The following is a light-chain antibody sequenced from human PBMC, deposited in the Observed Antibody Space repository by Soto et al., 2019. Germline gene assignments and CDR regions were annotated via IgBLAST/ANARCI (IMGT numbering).Light chain of an antibody. CDR1: QSISVW. CDR3: LQYYSYPQA. CDR2: KAS. V-gene: IGKV1-5*03. J-gene: IGKJ1*01. Sequence: DIQMTQSPSTLSASVGDRVTITCRASQSISVWLAWYQQRPGRVPKLLIYKASNLEGGVPSRFSGSGSGTDFTLTISSLQPDDSATYYCLQYYSYPQAFGQGTKVDIK.